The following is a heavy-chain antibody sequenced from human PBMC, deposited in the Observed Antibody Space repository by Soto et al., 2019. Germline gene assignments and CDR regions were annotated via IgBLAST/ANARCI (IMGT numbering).Heavy chain of an antibody. D-gene: IGHD2-15*01. CDR1: GFTFSSYA. J-gene: IGHJ6*01. CDR2: ISSNGVST. Sequence: GGSLRLSCSASGFTFSSYAMHWVRQAPGKGLEYVSAISSNGVSTYYADSVKGRFTISRDNSKNTLYLQMSSLRAEDTAVYYCVKDPVLWWYPNLFDYYYGMDVWGQGTTVTVSS. CDR3: VKDPVLWWYPNLFDYYYGMDV. V-gene: IGHV3-64D*08.